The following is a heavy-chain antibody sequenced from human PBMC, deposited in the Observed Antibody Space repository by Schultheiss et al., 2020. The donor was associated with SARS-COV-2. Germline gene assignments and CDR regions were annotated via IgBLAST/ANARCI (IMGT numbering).Heavy chain of an antibody. CDR2: IYPGDSDT. V-gene: IGHV5-51*01. Sequence: GESLKISCKGSGYSFTSYWIGWVRQMPGKGLEWMGIIYPGDSDTRYSPPFQGQVTISADKSISTAYLQWSSLKASDTAMYYCARQGDDIQLWLEFDIWGQGTMVTVSS. J-gene: IGHJ3*02. D-gene: IGHD5-18*01. CDR1: GYSFTSYW. CDR3: ARQGDDIQLWLEFDI.